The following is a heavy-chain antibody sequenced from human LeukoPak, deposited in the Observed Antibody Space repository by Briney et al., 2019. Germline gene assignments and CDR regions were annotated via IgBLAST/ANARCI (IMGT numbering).Heavy chain of an antibody. V-gene: IGHV1-2*02. Sequence: ASVTVSCVASGYTFTGYYLLWVRQAPGQGGEWMGWINPNGGVTNYAEIFKGRVTLTRDTSIGPAYLELSSLSSGDPAGDYWSIGGVREESFDSWGQGTLVTVSS. J-gene: IGHJ4*02. D-gene: IGHD3-10*01. CDR1: GYTFTGYY. CDR3: SIGGVREESFDS. CDR2: INPNGGVT.